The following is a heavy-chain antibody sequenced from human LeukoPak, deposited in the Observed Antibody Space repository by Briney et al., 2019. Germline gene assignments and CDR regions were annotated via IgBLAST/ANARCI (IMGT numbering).Heavy chain of an antibody. D-gene: IGHD2-2*01. CDR1: GYTFTSYV. J-gene: IGHJ4*02. CDR3: ARGYCSSTSCYYFDY. Sequence: ASVKVSCKASGYTFTSYVISWVRQAPGQGLEWMGWISAYNGNTNYAQKLQGRVTMTTDTSASTAYMELRSLRSDDTAVYYCARGYCSSTSCYYFDYWGQGTLVTVSS. CDR2: ISAYNGNT. V-gene: IGHV1-18*01.